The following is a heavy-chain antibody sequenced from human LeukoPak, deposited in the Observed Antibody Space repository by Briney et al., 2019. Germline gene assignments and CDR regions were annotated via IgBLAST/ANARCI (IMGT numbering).Heavy chain of an antibody. V-gene: IGHV1-69*13. CDR3: ARVATAGTGVTYYYYGMDV. D-gene: IGHD6-13*01. CDR2: IIPIFGTA. J-gene: IGHJ6*02. CDR1: GGTFSSYA. Sequence: GASVKVSCKASGGTFSSYAISWVRQAPGQGLEWMGGIIPIFGTANYAQKFQGRVTITADESTSTAYMELSSLRSEDTAVYYCARVATAGTGVTYYYYGMDVWSQGTTVTVSS.